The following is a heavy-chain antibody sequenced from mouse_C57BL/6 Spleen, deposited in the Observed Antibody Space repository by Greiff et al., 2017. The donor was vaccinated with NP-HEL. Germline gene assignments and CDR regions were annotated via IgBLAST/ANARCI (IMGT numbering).Heavy chain of an antibody. D-gene: IGHD1-1*01. V-gene: IGHV14-2*01. CDR2: IDPEDGEI. CDR3: AHYYGSSVRFAY. CDR1: GFNIKDYY. J-gene: IGHJ3*01. Sequence: VQLKESGAELVKPGASVKLSCTASGFNIKDYYMHWVKQRTEQGLEWIGRIDPEDGEIKYAPKFQGKATITADTSSNTAYLQLSSLTSEDTAVYYCAHYYGSSVRFAYWGQGTLVTVSA.